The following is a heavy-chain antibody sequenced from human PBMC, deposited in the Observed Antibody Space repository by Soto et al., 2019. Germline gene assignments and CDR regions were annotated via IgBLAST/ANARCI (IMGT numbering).Heavy chain of an antibody. V-gene: IGHV4-34*01. CDR3: AGPRRYSYGPWGFDYYYYGMDV. CDR1: GGSFSGYY. CDR2: INHSGST. J-gene: IGHJ6*02. D-gene: IGHD5-18*01. Sequence: SETLSLTCAVYGGSFSGYYWNWIRQPPGKGLEWIGEINHSGSTNYNPSLKSRVTISVDTSKNQFSLKLSSVTAADTAVYYCAGPRRYSYGPWGFDYYYYGMDVWGQGTTVTVSS.